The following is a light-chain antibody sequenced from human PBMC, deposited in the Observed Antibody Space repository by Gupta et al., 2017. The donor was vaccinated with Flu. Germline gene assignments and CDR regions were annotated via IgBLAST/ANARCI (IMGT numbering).Light chain of an antibody. V-gene: IGLV7-46*01. J-gene: IGLJ3*02. CDR1: TGAVNSCHY. Sequence: QAVVTQAPSLTVSPGGTVTHLCCASTGAVNSCHYPYWFQQKPGQAPRTLISDTRNRHSWTPARFSGSLLGDKAALTLSGAQPEDEADYYCLLFYSGGRVFGGGTKLTVL. CDR2: DTR. CDR3: LLFYSGGRV.